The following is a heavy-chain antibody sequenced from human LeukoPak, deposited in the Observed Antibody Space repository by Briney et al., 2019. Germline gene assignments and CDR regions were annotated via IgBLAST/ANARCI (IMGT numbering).Heavy chain of an antibody. Sequence: SETLSLTCTVSGGSISSYYWSWIRQPPGKGLEWIGYIYYSGSTNYNPSLKSRVTISVDTSKNQFSLKLSSVTAADTAVYYCARADYYDSSGYHYAPGDYWGRGTLVTVSS. V-gene: IGHV4-59*01. CDR2: IYYSGST. J-gene: IGHJ4*02. CDR1: GGSISSYY. D-gene: IGHD3-22*01. CDR3: ARADYYDSSGYHYAPGDY.